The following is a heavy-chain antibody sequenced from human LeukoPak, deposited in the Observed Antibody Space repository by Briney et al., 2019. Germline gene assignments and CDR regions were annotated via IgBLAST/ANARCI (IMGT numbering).Heavy chain of an antibody. Sequence: EASVKVSCKASGYTFTSYGISWVRQAPGQGLEWMGWISACNGNTNYAQKVHGRGSMTTDTSTSTVYMELRSLRSDDTAVYYCARYGSGSYGYYYSGMDVWGKGTTVTVSS. CDR2: ISACNGNT. V-gene: IGHV1-18*04. J-gene: IGHJ6*04. CDR1: GYTFTSYG. CDR3: ARYGSGSYGYYYSGMDV. D-gene: IGHD3-10*01.